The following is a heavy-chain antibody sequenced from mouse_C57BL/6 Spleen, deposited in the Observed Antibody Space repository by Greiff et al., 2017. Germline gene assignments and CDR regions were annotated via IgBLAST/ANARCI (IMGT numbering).Heavy chain of an antibody. CDR2: INPSNGGT. CDR1: GYTFTSYW. Sequence: QVQLQQPGTELVKPGASVKLSCKASGYTFTSYWMHWVKPRPGQGLEWIGNINPSNGGTNYNEKFKSKATLTVDKSSSTAYMQLSSLTSEASAVYYSARGRDSNFAWFAYWGQGTLVTVSA. J-gene: IGHJ3*01. V-gene: IGHV1-53*01. D-gene: IGHD2-5*01. CDR3: ARGRDSNFAWFAY.